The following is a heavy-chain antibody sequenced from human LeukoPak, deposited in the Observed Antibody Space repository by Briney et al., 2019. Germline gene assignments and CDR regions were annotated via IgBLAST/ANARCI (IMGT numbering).Heavy chain of an antibody. Sequence: PGGSLRLSCAASGFTFSSYAMSWVRQAPGKGLEWVSAISGSGGSTYYADSVKGRFTISRDNSKNTLYVQMNSLRAEDTAVYYCARDRDYYGSGSFDYWGQGTLVTVSS. CDR1: GFTFSSYA. V-gene: IGHV3-23*01. CDR3: ARDRDYYGSGSFDY. CDR2: ISGSGGST. J-gene: IGHJ4*02. D-gene: IGHD3-10*01.